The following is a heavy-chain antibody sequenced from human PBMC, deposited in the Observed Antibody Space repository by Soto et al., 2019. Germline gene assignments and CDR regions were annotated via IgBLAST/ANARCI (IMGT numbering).Heavy chain of an antibody. J-gene: IGHJ4*02. V-gene: IGHV1-3*01. CDR2: LNAGNGNT. CDR1: GYAFTNYA. CDR3: ARVADGSSWGYYFDY. Sequence: QVQLVQSGAEVKKPGASVKVSCKASGYAFTNYAMHWVRQAPGQRLEWMGWLNAGNGNTKYSQKFQGRVTITRDTSESTAYMELSSLKSEDTAVYYCARVADGSSWGYYFDYWGQGTLVTVSS. D-gene: IGHD6-13*01.